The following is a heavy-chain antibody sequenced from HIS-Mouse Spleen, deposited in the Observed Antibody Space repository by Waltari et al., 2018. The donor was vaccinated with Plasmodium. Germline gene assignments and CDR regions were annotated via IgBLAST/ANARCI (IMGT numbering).Heavy chain of an antibody. J-gene: IGHJ2*01. CDR2: ISSSSSYI. CDR3: ASSWYWYFDL. D-gene: IGHD6-13*01. V-gene: IGHV3-21*01. Sequence: EVQLVESGGGLVKPGGSLRLSCAASGFTFSSYSRNWVRQAPGKGLEWVSSISSSSSYIYYADSVKGRFTISRDNAKNSLYLQMNSLRAEDTAVYYCASSWYWYFDLWGRGTLVTVSS. CDR1: GFTFSSYS.